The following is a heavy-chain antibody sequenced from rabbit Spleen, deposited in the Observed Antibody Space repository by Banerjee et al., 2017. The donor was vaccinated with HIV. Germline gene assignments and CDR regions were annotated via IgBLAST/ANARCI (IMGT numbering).Heavy chain of an antibody. J-gene: IGHJ4*01. CDR1: GVSFSDKDV. CDR2: INMITSKS. V-gene: IGHV1S40*01. D-gene: IGHD4-2*01. Sequence: QSLEESGGDLVKPGASLTLTCIASGVSFSDKDVMCWVRQAPGKGLEWIACINMITSKSVYASWAKGRFIMSRTSSTKVTLQMTSLTVADTATYFCAQTAGANTADALDLWGQGTLVTVS. CDR3: AQTAGANTADALDL.